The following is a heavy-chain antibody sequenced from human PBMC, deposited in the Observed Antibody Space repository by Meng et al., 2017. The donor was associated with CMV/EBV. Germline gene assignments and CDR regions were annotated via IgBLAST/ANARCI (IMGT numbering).Heavy chain of an antibody. D-gene: IGHD3-22*01. CDR1: GGSFSGYY. CDR3: ARRVRASPYYYDSSGYYPH. Sequence: SETLSLTCAVYGGSFSGYYWSWIRQPPGKGPEWIGEVNHSGSTNYNPPLKSRVTISVDTSKNQFSLKLSSVTAADTAVYYCARRVRASPYYYDSSGYYPHWGQGTLVTVSS. CDR2: VNHSGST. V-gene: IGHV4-34*01. J-gene: IGHJ4*02.